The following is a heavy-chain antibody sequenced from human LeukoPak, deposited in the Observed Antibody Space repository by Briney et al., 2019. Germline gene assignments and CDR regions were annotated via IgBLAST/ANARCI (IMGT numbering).Heavy chain of an antibody. Sequence: SETLSLTCAVYGESFSGYYWSWIRQPPGKGLEWIGEINHSGSTNYNPSLKSRVTISVDTSKNQFSLKLSSVTAADTAVYYCARGTGVGDKHIVVVTAFDYWGQGTLVTVSS. V-gene: IGHV4-34*01. J-gene: IGHJ4*02. D-gene: IGHD2-21*02. CDR2: INHSGST. CDR1: GESFSGYY. CDR3: ARGTGVGDKHIVVVTAFDY.